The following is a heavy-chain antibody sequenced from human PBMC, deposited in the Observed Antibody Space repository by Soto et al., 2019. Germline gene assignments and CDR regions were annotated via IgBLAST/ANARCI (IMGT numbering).Heavy chain of an antibody. V-gene: IGHV1-69*13. CDR3: ARDLNAREYSSSWPRMDV. J-gene: IGHJ6*02. CDR2: IIPIFGTA. D-gene: IGHD6-13*01. Sequence: SVKVSCKASGGTFSRYAISWVRQAPGQGLEWMGGIIPIFGTANYEQKCQGRVTITADESTSTAYMELSSLRSEDTAVYYCARDLNAREYSSSWPRMDVWGQGTTVTVSS. CDR1: GGTFSRYA.